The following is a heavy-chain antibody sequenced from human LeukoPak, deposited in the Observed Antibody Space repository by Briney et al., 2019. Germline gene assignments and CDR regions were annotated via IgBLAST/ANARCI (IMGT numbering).Heavy chain of an antibody. CDR2: VSYDGLKK. Sequence: PGGSLRLSCAASNLTFDSYGIHWVRQAPGKGLEWVAAVSYDGLKKYYADSVKGRVAISRDKSRDTLYLQMNSLKPEDTTVYFCAKDAGSEIYYPFLGWRFDLWGRGTVVTVSS. CDR3: AKDAGSEIYYPFLGWRFDL. CDR1: NLTFDSYG. D-gene: IGHD3-10*01. J-gene: IGHJ2*01. V-gene: IGHV3-30*18.